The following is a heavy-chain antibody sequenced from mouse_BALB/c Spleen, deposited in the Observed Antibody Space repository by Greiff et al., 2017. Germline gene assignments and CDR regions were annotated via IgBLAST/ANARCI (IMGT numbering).Heavy chain of an antibody. CDR1: GYTFTDYW. CDR3: ARDYGYDGGAWFAY. V-gene: IGHV1-69*01. J-gene: IGHJ3*01. CDR2: IDTSDSYT. D-gene: IGHD2-2*01. Sequence: QVQLQQPGAELVMPGASVKMSCKASGYTFTDYWMHWVKQRPGQGLEWIGAIDTSDSYTSYNQKFKGKATLTVDESSSTAYMQLSSLTSEDSAVYYCARDYGYDGGAWFAYWGQGTLVTVSA.